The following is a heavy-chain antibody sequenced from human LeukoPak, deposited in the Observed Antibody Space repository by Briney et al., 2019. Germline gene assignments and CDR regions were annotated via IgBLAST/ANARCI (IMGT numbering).Heavy chain of an antibody. V-gene: IGHV4-38-2*02. Sequence: SETLSLTCTASGYSISSDYYWGWIRQPPGKGLEWIGFIYHSGSTYYNPSLKSRVTISVDTSKNQFSLKLSSVTAADTAVYYCARYDVWGTYRAFDYWGQGTLVTVSS. CDR2: IYHSGST. D-gene: IGHD3-16*02. CDR1: GYSISSDYY. J-gene: IGHJ4*02. CDR3: ARYDVWGTYRAFDY.